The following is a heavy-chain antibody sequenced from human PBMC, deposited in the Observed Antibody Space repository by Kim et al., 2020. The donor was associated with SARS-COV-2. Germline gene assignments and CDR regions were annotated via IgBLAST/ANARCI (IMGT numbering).Heavy chain of an antibody. D-gene: IGHD3-10*01. V-gene: IGHV3-66*01. Sequence: GGSLRLSCAASGFTINTNYVNWVRQAPGKGLEWVSSMYSGGSIYHADSVKGRFTISRDNSKNTVYLQMNSLRTEDTAVYFCFGGYYYYDMAIWGQGTPVT. J-gene: IGHJ6*02. CDR3: FGGYYYYDMAI. CDR1: GFTINTNY. CDR2: MYSGGSI.